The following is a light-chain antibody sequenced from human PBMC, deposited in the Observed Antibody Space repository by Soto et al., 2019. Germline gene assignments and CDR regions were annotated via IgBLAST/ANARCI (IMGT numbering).Light chain of an antibody. V-gene: IGLV4-69*01. CDR1: SGHSSYA. CDR2: LNSDGSH. Sequence: QAVVTQSPSASASLGASVKLTCTLSSGHSSYAIAWHQQQPEKGPRYLMKLNSDGSHSKGDGIPDRFSGSSSGAERYLTISSLQSEDEADCYCQTWGTGMHWVFGGGTKLTVL. J-gene: IGLJ3*02. CDR3: QTWGTGMHWV.